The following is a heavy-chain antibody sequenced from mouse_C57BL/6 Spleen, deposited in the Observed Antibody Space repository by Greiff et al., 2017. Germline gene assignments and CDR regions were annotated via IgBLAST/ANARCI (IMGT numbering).Heavy chain of an antibody. CDR3: ARTAYYYGSSPYYAMDY. J-gene: IGHJ4*01. CDR2: IWSGGST. Sequence: VKLMESGPGLVQPSPSLSITCTVSGFSLTSYGVHWVRQSPGKGLEWLGVIWSGGSTDYNAAFFSRLSISKDNSKSQVFFKMNSLHADDTAIYYCARTAYYYGSSPYYAMDYWGQGTSVTVSS. CDR1: GFSLTSYG. V-gene: IGHV2-2*01. D-gene: IGHD1-1*01.